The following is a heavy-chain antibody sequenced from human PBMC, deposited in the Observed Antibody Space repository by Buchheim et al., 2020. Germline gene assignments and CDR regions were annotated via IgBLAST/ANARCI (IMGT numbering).Heavy chain of an antibody. CDR3: TTQYCSGASCFLLGEYYYYGMDV. CDR2: VKSKADGGTT. CDR1: GLDFSDAW. Sequence: VQLVESGGGLVKPGGSLRLSCAASGLDFSDAWMNWVRQAPGKGLEWVGRVKSKADGGTTEYAAPVRGRCTMSRDDSKNTLCLQMASLKTEDTAVYYWTTQYCSGASCFLLGEYYYYGMDVLGPGTT. V-gene: IGHV3-15*01. J-gene: IGHJ6*02. D-gene: IGHD2-15*01.